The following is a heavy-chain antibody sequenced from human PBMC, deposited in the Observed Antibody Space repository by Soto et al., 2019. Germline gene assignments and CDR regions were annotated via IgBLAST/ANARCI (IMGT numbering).Heavy chain of an antibody. CDR2: ISYDGGNK. CDR1: GFTVSSYA. V-gene: IGHV3-30-3*01. CDR3: ARDREGGWLVISQYFDY. J-gene: IGHJ4*02. Sequence: QVQLVESGGGVVQPGRSLRLSCAAAGFTVSSYAMHWVRQAPGKGLEWVAVISYDGGNKYYADSVKGRFTISRDNSKNTLYLQMNRLRDEDTAVYYCARDREGGWLVISQYFDYWGQGPLVTVSS. D-gene: IGHD6-19*01.